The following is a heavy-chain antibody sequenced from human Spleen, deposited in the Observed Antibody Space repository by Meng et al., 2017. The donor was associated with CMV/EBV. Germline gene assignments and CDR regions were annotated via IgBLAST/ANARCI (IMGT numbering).Heavy chain of an antibody. CDR3: ASVYYNNYDPFDY. D-gene: IGHD3-16*01. Sequence: ASVKVSCKASGYTFTAYYIHWVRQAPGQGLEWLGWMYPDTGGTKYAQNFQGRVTMTRDTSISTAYMELSRLRPDDTAVYFCASVYYNNYDPFDYWGQGTLVTVSS. V-gene: IGHV1-2*02. CDR1: GYTFTAYY. CDR2: MYPDTGGT. J-gene: IGHJ4*02.